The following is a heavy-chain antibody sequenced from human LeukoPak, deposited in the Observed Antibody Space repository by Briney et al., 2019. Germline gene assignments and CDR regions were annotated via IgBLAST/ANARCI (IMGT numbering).Heavy chain of an antibody. CDR2: INHSGST. CDR3: AKVAMVRGVPIFDAFDI. V-gene: IGHV4-34*01. Sequence: PSETLSLTCAVYGGSFSGYYWSWIRQPPGKGLEWIGEINHSGSTNYNPSLKSRVTISVDTSKNQFSLKLSSVTAADTAVYYCAKVAMVRGVPIFDAFDIWGQGTMVTVSS. J-gene: IGHJ3*02. CDR1: GGSFSGYY. D-gene: IGHD3-10*01.